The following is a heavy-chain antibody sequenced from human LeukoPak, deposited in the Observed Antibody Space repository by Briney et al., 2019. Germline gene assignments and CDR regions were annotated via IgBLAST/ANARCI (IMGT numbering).Heavy chain of an antibody. V-gene: IGHV4-39*07. CDR3: ARLRVRGYGYGPWEGPTWLDY. CDR1: SGSISSTNYC. Sequence: SETLSLTCTVSSGSISSTNYCWGWIRQPPGKGLEYIGNIYYSGSTYYNPSLKSRVTMSVDTSKNQFSLKLSSVTAAGTAVYYCARLRVRGYGYGPWEGPTWLDYWGQGTLVTVSS. D-gene: IGHD5-18*01. CDR2: IYYSGST. J-gene: IGHJ4*02.